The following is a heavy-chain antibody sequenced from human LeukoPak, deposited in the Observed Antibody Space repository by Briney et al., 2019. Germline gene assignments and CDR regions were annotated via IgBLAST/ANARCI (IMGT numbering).Heavy chain of an antibody. CDR1: GYAFTSYY. Sequence: ASVKVSCKAFGYAFTSYYIHWVRQAPGQGLEWVGIINPSRGNTGYSQKFQGRLTMTRDTSTSTVYMELSSLRSDDTAVYYCAREKEGTFYFDYWGQGTLVTVSS. J-gene: IGHJ4*02. CDR2: INPSRGNT. V-gene: IGHV1-46*01. D-gene: IGHD3-3*02. CDR3: AREKEGTFYFDY.